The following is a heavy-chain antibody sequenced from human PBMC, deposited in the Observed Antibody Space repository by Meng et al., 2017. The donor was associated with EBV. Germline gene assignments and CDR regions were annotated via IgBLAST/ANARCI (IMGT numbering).Heavy chain of an antibody. V-gene: IGHV3-11*01. CDR1: GFTFSDYY. D-gene: IGHD1-26*01. CDR2: ISSSGSTI. J-gene: IGHJ4*02. Sequence: VELLGSWGGLVRPGVSLRLTCAASGFTFSDYYMSWIRQAPGKGLEWVSYISSSGSTIYYADSVKGRFTISRDNAKNSLYLQMNSLRAEDTAVYYCASHPAYSGSYDGGYWGQGTLVTVSS. CDR3: ASHPAYSGSYDGGY.